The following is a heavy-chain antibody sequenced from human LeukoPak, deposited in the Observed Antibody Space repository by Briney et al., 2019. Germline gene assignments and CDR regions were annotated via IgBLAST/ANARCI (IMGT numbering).Heavy chain of an antibody. CDR2: ISTSSSSI. J-gene: IGHJ4*02. CDR3: ASQYSSSHDN. D-gene: IGHD6-13*01. CDR1: GFTFNTYI. V-gene: IGHV3-21*01. Sequence: GGSLRLSCAASGFTFNTYIMHWVRLAPGKGLEWVSSISTSSSSIYYADSVRGRFTISRDNAKNSLYLQMNSLRAEDTAVYYCASQYSSSHDNWGQGTLVTVSS.